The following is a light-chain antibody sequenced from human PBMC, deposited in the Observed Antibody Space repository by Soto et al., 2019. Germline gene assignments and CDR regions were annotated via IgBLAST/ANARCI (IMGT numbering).Light chain of an antibody. Sequence: EIVLTQSPGTLSLSPGERATLSCRASQSVSNNYLAWYQQKPGQAPRLLIYGASNRATGIPDRFSGSGSGTDFTLTISRLEPEDFAVYYCQHYGTSPSTFGRGTKVDIK. J-gene: IGKJ1*01. CDR2: GAS. CDR1: QSVSNNY. V-gene: IGKV3-20*01. CDR3: QHYGTSPST.